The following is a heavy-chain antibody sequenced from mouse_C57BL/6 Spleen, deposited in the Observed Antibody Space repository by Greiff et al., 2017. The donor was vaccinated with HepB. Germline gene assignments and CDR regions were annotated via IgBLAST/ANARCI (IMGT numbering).Heavy chain of an antibody. CDR1: GFTFSSYG. CDR3: ARHGDYYGSSYADYYAMDY. CDR2: ISSGGSYT. D-gene: IGHD1-1*01. J-gene: IGHJ4*01. V-gene: IGHV5-6*01. Sequence: EVQLVESGGDLVKPGGSLKLSCAASGFTFSSYGMSWVRQTPDKRLEWVATISSGGSYTYYPDSVKGRFTISRDNAKNTLYLQMSSLKSEDTAMYYCARHGDYYGSSYADYYAMDYWGQGTSVTVSS.